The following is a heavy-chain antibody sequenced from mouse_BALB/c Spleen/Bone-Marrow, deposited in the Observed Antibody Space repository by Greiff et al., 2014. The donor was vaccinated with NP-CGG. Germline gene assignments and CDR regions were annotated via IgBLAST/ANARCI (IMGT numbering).Heavy chain of an antibody. Sequence: VQVVESGSVLVRPGASVKLSCKASGYTFTSSWMHWAKQRPGQGLEWIGEIHPYSGNTNYNEKFKGKATLTVDTSSSTAYVDLRSLTSEDSAVYSGSRHHRYAYYSVYWGQGTTLTVSS. CDR1: GYTFTSSW. CDR3: SRHHRYAYYSVY. D-gene: IGHD2-14*01. J-gene: IGHJ2*01. V-gene: IGHV1S130*01. CDR2: IHPYSGNT.